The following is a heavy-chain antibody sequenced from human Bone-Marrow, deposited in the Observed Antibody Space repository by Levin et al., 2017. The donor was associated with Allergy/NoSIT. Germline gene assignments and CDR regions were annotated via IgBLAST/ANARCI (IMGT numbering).Heavy chain of an antibody. CDR3: TGLGGFGRAAPGY. Sequence: PGGSLRLSCAASGFTFSYYSFHWVRQAPGKGLEWVAAISYDGGDEKCADSVKGRFTISRDNSQNTLYLQMNSLRAEDTAIYYCTGLGGFGRAAPGYWGQGTLVTVSS. D-gene: IGHD3-10*01. J-gene: IGHJ4*02. CDR1: GFTFSYYS. V-gene: IGHV3-30*03. CDR2: ISYDGGDE.